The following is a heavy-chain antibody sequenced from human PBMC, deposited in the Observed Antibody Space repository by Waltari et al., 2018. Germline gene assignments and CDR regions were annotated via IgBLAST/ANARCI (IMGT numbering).Heavy chain of an antibody. CDR3: ARVRTGYSSSWTFDY. D-gene: IGHD6-13*01. Sequence: EVQLVESGGGLVQPGGSLRLSCVASGFTFRSYWMSWVRQAPGKGLEWVANIKQDGSEKYYVDSVKGRFTISRDNAKNSLYLQMNSLRAEDTAVYYCARVRTGYSSSWTFDYWGQGTLVTVSS. J-gene: IGHJ4*02. CDR2: IKQDGSEK. V-gene: IGHV3-7*01. CDR1: GFTFRSYW.